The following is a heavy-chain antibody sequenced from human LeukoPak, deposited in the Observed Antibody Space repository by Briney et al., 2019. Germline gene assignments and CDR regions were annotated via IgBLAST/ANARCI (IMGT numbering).Heavy chain of an antibody. Sequence: GTSLRLSCATSGFTFGSYAIQWVRQAPGKGLEWVAVISNDGDNKYYADSVKGRFTISRDNSKNTVYLQMDSLRAEDTAVYYCARTNYYGSGGGDCWGQGTLVTVSS. V-gene: IGHV3-30-3*01. CDR1: GFTFGSYA. J-gene: IGHJ4*02. CDR2: ISNDGDNK. CDR3: ARTNYYGSGGGDC. D-gene: IGHD3-10*01.